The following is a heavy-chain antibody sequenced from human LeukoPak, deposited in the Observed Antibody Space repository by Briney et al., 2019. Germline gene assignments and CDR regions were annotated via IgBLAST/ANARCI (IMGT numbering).Heavy chain of an antibody. CDR3: ARDAGNSGYGCDL. CDR2: LRYTGET. Sequence: PGGSLRLSCAASGFTSSQYSINWVRQAPGKGLEWVSHLRYTGETFYADSVKGRFTISRDNVRNSLYLQMNSLRAEDTAMYYCARDAGNSGYGCDLWGQGTLVTVSS. V-gene: IGHV3-48*01. J-gene: IGHJ5*02. D-gene: IGHD5-12*01. CDR1: GFTSSQYS.